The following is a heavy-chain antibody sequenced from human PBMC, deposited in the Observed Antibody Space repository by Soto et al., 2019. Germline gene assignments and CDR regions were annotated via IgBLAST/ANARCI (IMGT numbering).Heavy chain of an antibody. CDR3: ASILAGDGYLGH. Sequence: QVQLQESGPGLVQPSETLSLTCTVSGGSINTYYWSWIRQPPGKGLEWIGYIYYSGSTNYNPSLKSRVTRSLDTSKNKFSMKLSSVTAADTAVYYCASILAGDGYLGHWGQGTLVTVSS. D-gene: IGHD7-27*01. CDR2: IYYSGST. J-gene: IGHJ4*02. V-gene: IGHV4-59*01. CDR1: GGSINTYY.